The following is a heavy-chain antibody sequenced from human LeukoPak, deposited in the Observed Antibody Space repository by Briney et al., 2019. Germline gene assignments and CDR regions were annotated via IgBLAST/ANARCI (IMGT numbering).Heavy chain of an antibody. D-gene: IGHD6-19*01. CDR3: ARDRGSYHADS. J-gene: IGHJ4*02. Sequence: GGSLTLSCSASGFTLSPYCMGWARQAPGKGLEWVANIKEDGSWKHYAVSVQGRFTISRDNTKNSLYLQMSSVRAEDTAVYYCARDRGSYHADSWGQGTLVTVSS. CDR2: IKEDGSWK. CDR1: GFTLSPYC. V-gene: IGHV3-7*01.